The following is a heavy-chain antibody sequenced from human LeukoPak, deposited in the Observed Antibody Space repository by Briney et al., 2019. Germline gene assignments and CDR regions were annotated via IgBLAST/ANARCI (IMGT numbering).Heavy chain of an antibody. J-gene: IGHJ5*02. D-gene: IGHD2-2*01. CDR2: IYYSGST. V-gene: IGHV4-38-2*01. CDR1: GYSINSGYY. Sequence: SETLSLTCAVSGYSINSGYYWGWIRQPPGKGLEWIGSIYYSGSTYYNPSLKSRVTISVDTSKNQFSLKLSSVTAADTAVYYCARQGGGYCSSNSCQRNWFDPWGQGTLVTVSS. CDR3: ARQGGGYCSSNSCQRNWFDP.